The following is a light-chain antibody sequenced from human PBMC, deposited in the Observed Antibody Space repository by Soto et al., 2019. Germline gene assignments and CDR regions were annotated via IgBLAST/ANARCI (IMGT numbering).Light chain of an antibody. J-gene: IGLJ1*01. CDR1: SSDVGGYNY. V-gene: IGLV2-14*01. CDR3: SSYTSRTTFV. CDR2: DVS. Sequence: SERTRAAYVSGAPGQAITISCTGSSSDVGGYNYVSWYQQHPGKAPKLMIYDVSNRPSGVSNRFSGSKSGNTASLTISGFQAEDEEVFYRSSYTSRTTFVFGSGTKVIVL.